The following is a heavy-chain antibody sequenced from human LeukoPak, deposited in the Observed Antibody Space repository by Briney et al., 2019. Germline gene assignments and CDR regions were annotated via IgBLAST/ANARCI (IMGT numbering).Heavy chain of an antibody. CDR2: ISWDGGST. J-gene: IGHJ4*02. CDR1: GFTFDDYA. D-gene: IGHD6-19*01. V-gene: IGHV3-43D*04. CDR3: AKVLHGEQWLPTGYYFDY. Sequence: PGGSLRLSCAASGFTFDDYAMHWVRQAPGKGLGWVSLISWDGGSTYYADSVKGRFTTSRDNSKNSLYLQMNSLRAEDTALYYCAKVLHGEQWLPTGYYFDYWGQGTLVTVSS.